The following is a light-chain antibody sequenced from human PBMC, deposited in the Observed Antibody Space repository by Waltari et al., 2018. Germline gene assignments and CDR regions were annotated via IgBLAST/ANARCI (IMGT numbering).Light chain of an antibody. CDR3: SSFTRATTLI. Sequence: QSALTQPASVSGSPGQSIAIPCTGTSSDVGGYNSVSWSQQHPGTVPKPVIYDVSNRPSGVSTRFSGLQADDEADYYCSSFTRATTLIFGGGTKLTVL. CDR2: DVS. V-gene: IGLV2-14*03. J-gene: IGLJ2*01. CDR1: SSDVGGYNS.